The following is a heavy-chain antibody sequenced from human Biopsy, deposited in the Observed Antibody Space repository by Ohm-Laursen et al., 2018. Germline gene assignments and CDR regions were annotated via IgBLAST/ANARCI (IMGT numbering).Heavy chain of an antibody. Sequence: SQTLSLTCSVSGCSMSTYYWSWIRQPPGKGLEWTGYVYYTGSTDYNPSLQSRVTISVDTSKNHFSLRLRSVTPADTAIYYCARDRGYYSDRTVPGYFDLWGRGTLVTVSS. CDR3: ARDRGYYSDRTVPGYFDL. CDR2: VYYTGST. J-gene: IGHJ2*01. CDR1: GCSMSTYY. D-gene: IGHD3-22*01. V-gene: IGHV4-59*01.